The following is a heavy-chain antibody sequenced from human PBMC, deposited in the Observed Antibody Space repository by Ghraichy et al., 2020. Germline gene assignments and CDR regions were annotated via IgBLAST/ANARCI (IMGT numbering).Heavy chain of an antibody. D-gene: IGHD4-23*01. J-gene: IGHJ6*02. Sequence: GGSLRLSCVGSGFTFSSYSMNWVRQSPGKGLEWVSYITSSSRTISYADSVKGRFTISRDNAQKSLYRQMRSLRDEDTGVYYCARGSTVVRFFYYYCMDVWGQGSTVTV. CDR3: ARGSTVVRFFYYYCMDV. CDR2: ITSSSRTI. V-gene: IGHV3-48*02. CDR1: GFTFSSYS.